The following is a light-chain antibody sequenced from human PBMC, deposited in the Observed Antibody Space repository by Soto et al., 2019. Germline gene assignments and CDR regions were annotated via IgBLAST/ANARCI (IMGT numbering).Light chain of an antibody. CDR3: QQYNSYSQT. CDR1: QSISSW. V-gene: IGKV1-5*03. J-gene: IGKJ1*01. Sequence: DIQMTQSPSTLSASVGDRVTITCRVSQSISSWLAWYQQKPGKAPKLLIYKASSLESGVPSRFSGSGSGTEFTLTISSLQPDDFATHYCQQYNSYSQTFGQGTKVDIK. CDR2: KAS.